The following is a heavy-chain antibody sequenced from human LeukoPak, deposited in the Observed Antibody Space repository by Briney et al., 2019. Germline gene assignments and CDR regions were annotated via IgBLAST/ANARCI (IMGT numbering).Heavy chain of an antibody. J-gene: IGHJ4*02. D-gene: IGHD3-22*01. CDR1: GYTFTGYY. Sequence: ASVKVSCKASGYTFTGYYMHWVRQAPGQGLEWMGWINPNSGGTNYAQKFQGRVTMTRDTSISTAYMEPSRLRSDDTAVYYCARSLPAYYYDSSGYYDYWGQGTLVTVSS. CDR3: ARSLPAYYYDSSGYYDY. V-gene: IGHV1-2*02. CDR2: INPNSGGT.